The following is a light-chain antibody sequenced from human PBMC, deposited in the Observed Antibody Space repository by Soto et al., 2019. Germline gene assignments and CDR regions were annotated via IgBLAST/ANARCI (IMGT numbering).Light chain of an antibody. Sequence: EIVLTQSPATLSLSPGERATLSCRASQSVSSYLAWYQQKPGQAPRLLIYDASNRATGIPARFSGSGSGTDFTLTISSLEPEDFAVYYCQQRSKWPRTFGQGPKVEIK. J-gene: IGKJ1*01. CDR3: QQRSKWPRT. CDR2: DAS. V-gene: IGKV3-11*01. CDR1: QSVSSY.